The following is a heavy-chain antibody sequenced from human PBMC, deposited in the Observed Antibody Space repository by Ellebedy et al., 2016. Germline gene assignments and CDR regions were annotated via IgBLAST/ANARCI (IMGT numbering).Heavy chain of an antibody. V-gene: IGHV3-21*01. J-gene: IGHJ4*02. CDR2: ISSTSSYI. CDR1: GFTFSSYP. Sequence: GGSLRLSCTASGFTFSSYPMNWVRQAPGKGLEWVSSISSTSSYIYYADSVKGRFTISRDNANSSLYLQMNSLRAEDTAVYYCATTLIRWNFDYWGQGTLVTVSS. D-gene: IGHD4-23*01. CDR3: ATTLIRWNFDY.